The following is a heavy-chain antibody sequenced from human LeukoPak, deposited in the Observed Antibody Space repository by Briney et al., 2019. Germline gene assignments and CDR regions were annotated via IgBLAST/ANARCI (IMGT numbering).Heavy chain of an antibody. Sequence: PSETLSLTCTVSGGSINNYYWSWIRQPPGKGLEWIGEINHSGSTNYNPSLKSRVTISVDTSKNQFSLKLSSVTAADTAVYYCARCGYGFSRIDYWAREPWSPSPQ. CDR3: ARCGYGFSRIDY. V-gene: IGHV4-34*01. J-gene: IGHJ4*02. D-gene: IGHD3-3*01. CDR2: INHSGST. CDR1: GGSINNYY.